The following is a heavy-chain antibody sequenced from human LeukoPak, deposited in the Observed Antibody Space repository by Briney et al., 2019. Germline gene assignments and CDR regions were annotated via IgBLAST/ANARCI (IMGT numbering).Heavy chain of an antibody. CDR3: ARGSFSADAPLVLDYFHH. CDR1: GYTFTGYY. V-gene: IGHV1-2*02. Sequence: ASVKVSCKASGYTFTGYYIHWVRQAPGRALEWMGWINPNSGGTNYAQKFQGRVTMTRDTSISTAYMELSRLKSDDTAVYYCARGSFSADAPLVLDYFHHWGQGTLVTVSS. D-gene: IGHD5-18*01. J-gene: IGHJ1*01. CDR2: INPNSGGT.